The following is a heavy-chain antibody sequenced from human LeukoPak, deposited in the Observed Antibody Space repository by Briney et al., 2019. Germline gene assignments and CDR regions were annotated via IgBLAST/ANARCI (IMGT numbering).Heavy chain of an antibody. CDR1: GFTFNTYS. CDR2: ITRSSSYI. Sequence: PGGSLRLSCAASGFTFNTYSMNWVHQAPGKGLEWVSSITRSSSYIYYADSVKGRFTISRDNAKNSLYLQMDSLRAEDTAVYYYARDKGEDVAAAHYYFDYWGQGTLVTVSS. V-gene: IGHV3-21*01. D-gene: IGHD6-13*01. J-gene: IGHJ4*02. CDR3: ARDKGEDVAAAHYYFDY.